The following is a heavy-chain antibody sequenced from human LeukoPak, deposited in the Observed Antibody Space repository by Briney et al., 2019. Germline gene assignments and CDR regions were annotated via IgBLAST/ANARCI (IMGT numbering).Heavy chain of an antibody. D-gene: IGHD6-13*01. CDR1: GFTFSSYG. CDR3: ARVPSAGPYYYYGMDV. CDR2: IWYDGSNK. V-gene: IGHV3-33*01. Sequence: GGSLRLSCAASGFTFSSYGMHWVRQAPGKGLEWVAVIWYDGSNKYYADSVKGRFTISRDNSKNTLYLQMSSLRAEDTAVYYCARVPSAGPYYYYGMDVWGQGTTVTVSS. J-gene: IGHJ6*02.